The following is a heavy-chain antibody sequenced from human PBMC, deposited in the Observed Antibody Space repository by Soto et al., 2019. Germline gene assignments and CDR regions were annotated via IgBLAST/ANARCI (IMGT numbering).Heavy chain of an antibody. CDR3: ARLFTVTTDDYFGMDV. Sequence: VQLRESGPGLVKPSETLSLSCTVSGGSISGSYWSWVRQPAGKGLEWIGRIYSSGSSNYNPSLNSRLTMSLDTSKNQFSLKLRSVTAADTAIYYWARLFTVTTDDYFGMDVWGQGTTVTVSS. CDR2: IYSSGSS. D-gene: IGHD4-17*01. V-gene: IGHV4-4*07. J-gene: IGHJ6*02. CDR1: GGSISGSY.